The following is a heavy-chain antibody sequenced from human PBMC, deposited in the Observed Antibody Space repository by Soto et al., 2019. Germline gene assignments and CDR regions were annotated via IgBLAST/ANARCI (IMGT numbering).Heavy chain of an antibody. J-gene: IGHJ4*02. Sequence: SETLSLTCTVSGGSISSGGYYWSWIRQHPGKGLEWIGYIYYSGSTYYNPSLKSRVTISVDTSKNQFSLKLSSVTAADTAVYYCARVKVYRWYYFDYWGQGTLVTVSS. CDR2: IYYSGST. V-gene: IGHV4-31*03. D-gene: IGHD2-8*02. CDR3: ARVKVYRWYYFDY. CDR1: GGSISSGGYY.